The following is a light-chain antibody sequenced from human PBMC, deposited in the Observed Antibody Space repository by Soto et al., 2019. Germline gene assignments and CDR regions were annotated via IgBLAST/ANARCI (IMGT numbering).Light chain of an antibody. J-gene: IGKJ4*01. CDR3: QQRSSWPLT. Sequence: EIVLTQSPATLSVSPGERATLSCRASQSVSSNLAWYQQKPGQAPRLLIYGVSSRATGIPDRFSGSGSGTDFALTISRLEPEDFAVYYCQQRSSWPLTFGGGTKVDIK. V-gene: IGKV3D-20*02. CDR2: GVS. CDR1: QSVSSN.